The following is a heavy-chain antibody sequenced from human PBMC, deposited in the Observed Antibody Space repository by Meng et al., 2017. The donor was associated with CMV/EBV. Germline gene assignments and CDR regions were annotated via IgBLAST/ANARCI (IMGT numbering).Heavy chain of an antibody. V-gene: IGHV1-58*01. CDR1: GFTFTSSA. CDR3: AAGGNIVVVPAATMGESEYFQH. Sequence: GGSLRLSCKASGFTFTSSAVQWVRQARGRRLEWIGWIVVGSGNTNYAQKFQERVTITRDMSTSTAYMELSSLRSEDTAVYYCAAGGNIVVVPAATMGESEYFQHWGQGTLVTVSS. D-gene: IGHD2-2*01. J-gene: IGHJ1*01. CDR2: IVVGSGNT.